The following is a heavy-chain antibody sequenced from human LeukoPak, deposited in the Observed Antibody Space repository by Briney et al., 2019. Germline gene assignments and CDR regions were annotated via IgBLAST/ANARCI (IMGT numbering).Heavy chain of an antibody. CDR1: GYRFTSYW. V-gene: IGHV5-51*01. J-gene: IGHJ4*02. Sequence: GESVKISCKGSGYRFTSYWIAWVRQMPGKGLEWMGIIFPADSDTRYSPSFKGQVTISADKSISTAYLQWSSLKASDTAIYYCAGWEGYCSGGACPFDYWGQGTLVTVSS. CDR3: AGWEGYCSGGACPFDY. D-gene: IGHD2-15*01. CDR2: IFPADSDT.